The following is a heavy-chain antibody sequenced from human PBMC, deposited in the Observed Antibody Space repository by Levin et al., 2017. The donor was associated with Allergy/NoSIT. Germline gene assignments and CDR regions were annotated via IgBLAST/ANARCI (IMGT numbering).Heavy chain of an antibody. CDR3: ARRGTRDYYYYMDV. CDR2: ISNSGSII. D-gene: IGHD1-1*01. V-gene: IGHV3-11*01. CDR1: GFTFSDYY. Sequence: PGGSLRLSCAASGFTFSDYYMSWIRQAPGEGLEWVSYISNSGSIIYYADSVKGRFTISRDNAKKSLFLQMNSLRAEDTAIYYCARRGTRDYYYYMDVWGKGTTVTVSS. J-gene: IGHJ6*03.